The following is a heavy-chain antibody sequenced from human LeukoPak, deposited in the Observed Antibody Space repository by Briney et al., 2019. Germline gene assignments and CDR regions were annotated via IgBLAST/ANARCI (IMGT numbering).Heavy chain of an antibody. CDR3: ARMYGGNWFDP. J-gene: IGHJ5*02. D-gene: IGHD4-23*01. V-gene: IGHV3-33*08. CDR1: GFTFSNYG. Sequence: GGSLRLSCAASGFTFSNYGMHWVRQAPGKGLEWVAVIWYDGSNKYYADSVKGRFTISRDNSKNTLYLQMNSLRAEDTAVYYCARMYGGNWFDPWGQGTLVTVSS. CDR2: IWYDGSNK.